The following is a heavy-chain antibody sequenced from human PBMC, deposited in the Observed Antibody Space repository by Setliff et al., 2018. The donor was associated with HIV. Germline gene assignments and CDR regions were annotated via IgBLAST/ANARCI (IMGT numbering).Heavy chain of an antibody. CDR1: GDSISGHF. CDR3: ARGIVPPTRQGYYYMDV. D-gene: IGHD2-21*01. Sequence: SETLSLTCTVSGDSISGHFWNWIRQTPDKGLEWIGRAYYNGQDDHNPSLRSRLTISVDTSKNQFSLTLTSLTAADTAIYYCARGIVPPTRQGYYYMDVWGKGTTVTVSS. V-gene: IGHV4-59*11. J-gene: IGHJ6*03. CDR2: AYYNGQD.